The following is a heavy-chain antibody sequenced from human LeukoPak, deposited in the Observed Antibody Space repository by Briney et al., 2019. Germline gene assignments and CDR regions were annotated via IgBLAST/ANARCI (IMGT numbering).Heavy chain of an antibody. D-gene: IGHD1-1*01. CDR2: KQDGSEK. Sequence: KQDGSEKYYVDSVKGRFTISRDNAQNSLYLQMNSLRAEDTAIYYCARDVPGSIGTTARFDPWGQGTLVTVSS. J-gene: IGHJ5*02. CDR3: ARDVPGSIGTTARFDP. V-gene: IGHV3-7*03.